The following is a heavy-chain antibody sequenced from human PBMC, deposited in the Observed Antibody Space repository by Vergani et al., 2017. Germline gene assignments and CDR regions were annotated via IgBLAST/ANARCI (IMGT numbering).Heavy chain of an antibody. CDR2: IYYSGST. CDR1: GGSISSYY. CDR3: ARDMDFWSGPGGWFDP. J-gene: IGHJ5*02. Sequence: QVQLQESGPGLVKPSETLSLTCTVSGGSISSYYWSWIRQPPGKGLEWIGYIYYSGSTNYNPSLKSRVTISVDPSKNQFALKLSSVTAADTAVYYCARDMDFWSGPGGWFDPWGQGTLVTVSS. D-gene: IGHD3-3*01. V-gene: IGHV4-59*01.